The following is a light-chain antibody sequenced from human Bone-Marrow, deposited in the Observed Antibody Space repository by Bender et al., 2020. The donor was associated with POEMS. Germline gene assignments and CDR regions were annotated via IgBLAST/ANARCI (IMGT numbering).Light chain of an antibody. V-gene: IGLV1-44*01. CDR1: SSNIGAHA. Sequence: QSVLTQPPSASGTPGQRVTISCSGGSSNIGAHAVNWYQHLPGTAPKLLIYSSHRRPSEVPDRFSGSRSGTSASLAISGFQSEDEADYYCAVWEDSLNGWVFGGGTKLTVL. CDR2: SSH. J-gene: IGLJ3*02. CDR3: AVWEDSLNGWV.